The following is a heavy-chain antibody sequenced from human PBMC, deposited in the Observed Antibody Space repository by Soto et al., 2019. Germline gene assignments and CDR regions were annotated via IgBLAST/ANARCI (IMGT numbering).Heavy chain of an antibody. CDR2: IKSKTDGGTT. Sequence: GGSLRLSCAAAGFTFSNAWMSWVRQAPGKGLEWVGRIKSKTDGGTTDYAAPVKGRFTISRYDSKNTLYLQRNSLKTEDTAVYYCTTVNSSGIWYYYYGMDVWGQGTTVPVYS. V-gene: IGHV3-15*01. CDR1: GFTFSNAW. J-gene: IGHJ6*02. CDR3: TTVNSSGIWYYYYGMDV. D-gene: IGHD2-21*01.